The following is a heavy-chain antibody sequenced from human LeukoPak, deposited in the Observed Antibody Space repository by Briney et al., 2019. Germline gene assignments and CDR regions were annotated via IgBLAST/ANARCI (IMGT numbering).Heavy chain of an antibody. V-gene: IGHV4-59*01. Sequence: SETLSLTCTVSGGSISSYYWSWIRQPPGKGLEWIGYIFYTGSTNYNPSLKSRVTISVDTSKNQFSLKLSSVTAADTAVYYCARVPSTYYDGYFDYWGQGTLVTVSS. J-gene: IGHJ4*02. CDR1: GGSISSYY. CDR3: ARVPSTYYDGYFDY. D-gene: IGHD3-22*01. CDR2: IFYTGST.